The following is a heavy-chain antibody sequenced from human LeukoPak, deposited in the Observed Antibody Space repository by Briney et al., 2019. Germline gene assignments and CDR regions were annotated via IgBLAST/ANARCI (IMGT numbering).Heavy chain of an antibody. Sequence: GESLKISCQGYEYSFTNYWIGWVRQMPGKGLEWMGIIYPGDSDTRYSPSFQGQVTISVDKSISTAYLQWSGLKASDTAIYYCAGNSWGAFDYWGQGTLVTVSS. CDR2: IYPGDSDT. CDR1: EYSFTNYW. CDR3: AGNSWGAFDY. D-gene: IGHD7-27*01. V-gene: IGHV5-51*01. J-gene: IGHJ4*02.